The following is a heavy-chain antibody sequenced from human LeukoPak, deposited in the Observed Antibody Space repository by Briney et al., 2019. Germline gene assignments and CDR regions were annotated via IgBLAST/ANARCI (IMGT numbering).Heavy chain of an antibody. J-gene: IGHJ4*02. CDR2: ILAGGSS. V-gene: IGHV3-23*01. CDR3: AKDLTPDGRYDIDY. D-gene: IGHD5-12*01. Sequence: GGSLRLSCAAAGFTFSGYAMNWVRQAPGKGLEWVAGILAGGSSYYADSVKGRFTISGDNSRSTLYLQINNLRVEDTAIYYCAKDLTPDGRYDIDYWGQGTLVTVSS. CDR1: GFTFSGYA.